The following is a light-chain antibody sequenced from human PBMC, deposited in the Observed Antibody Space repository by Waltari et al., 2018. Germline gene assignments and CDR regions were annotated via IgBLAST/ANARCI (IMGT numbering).Light chain of an antibody. CDR1: SLRRYC. CDR2: GQN. CDR3: HSRDTTSTRL. Sequence: SSELTQDPSVSVALGQTVRITCQGDSLRRYCASWYQQRPGQAPILVLYGQNLRPSGIPDRFSGSTAGNTASLTITGTQAEDEADYYCHSRDTTSTRLFGGGTRLTV. V-gene: IGLV3-19*01. J-gene: IGLJ2*01.